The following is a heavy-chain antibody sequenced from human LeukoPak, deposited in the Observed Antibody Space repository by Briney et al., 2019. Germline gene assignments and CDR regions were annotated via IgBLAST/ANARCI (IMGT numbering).Heavy chain of an antibody. Sequence: ASVKVSCKASGYTFTSYGISWVRQAPGQGLEWMGWISVYNGNTKYAQNFQGGVTMTTDTSTSTAYMELRSLRSDDTAVYYCARDRIAVRPGWFDPWGQGTLVTVSS. J-gene: IGHJ5*02. CDR1: GYTFTSYG. CDR2: ISVYNGNT. CDR3: ARDRIAVRPGWFDP. V-gene: IGHV1-18*01. D-gene: IGHD6-6*01.